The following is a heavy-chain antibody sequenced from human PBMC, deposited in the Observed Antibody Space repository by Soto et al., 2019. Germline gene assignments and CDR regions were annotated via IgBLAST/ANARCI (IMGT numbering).Heavy chain of an antibody. V-gene: IGHV1-69*12. J-gene: IGHJ6*02. CDR3: ARGVVLVPAAGYYYYYGMDV. D-gene: IGHD2-2*01. Sequence: QVQLVQSGAEVKKPGSSVKVSCKASGGTFSSYAISWVRQAPGQGLEWMGGIIPIFGTANYAQKFQGRVTITADESTSTADMELSSRRSEDTAVYYCARGVVLVPAAGYYYYYGMDVWGQGTTVTVSS. CDR1: GGTFSSYA. CDR2: IIPIFGTA.